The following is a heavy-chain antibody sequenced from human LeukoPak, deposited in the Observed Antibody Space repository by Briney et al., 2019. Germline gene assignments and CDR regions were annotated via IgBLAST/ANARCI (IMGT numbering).Heavy chain of an antibody. Sequence: GGSLRLSCAASGFTFRSYAMSWVRQAPGKGLEWVSAIGGSGGSTYYADSVKGRFIISRDNSKSTLYLQMNSLRVEDTAVYYCAKTQDGGSPYYYYYMDVWGKGTTVTVSS. J-gene: IGHJ6*03. CDR2: IGGSGGST. V-gene: IGHV3-23*01. CDR3: AKTQDGGSPYYYYYMDV. CDR1: GFTFRSYA. D-gene: IGHD1-26*01.